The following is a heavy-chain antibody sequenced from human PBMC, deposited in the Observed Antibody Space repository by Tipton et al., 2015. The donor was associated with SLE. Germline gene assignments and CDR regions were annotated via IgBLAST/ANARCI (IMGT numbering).Heavy chain of an antibody. V-gene: IGHV4-34*01. J-gene: IGHJ6*02. CDR2: INQSGST. Sequence: GLVKPSETLSLTCTVYRGSFSGYYWTWIRQPPGMGLEWIGEINQSGSTNYNPSLKSRVTISVDTSKNQFSLKLSSMTAADTALYYCARTPGYCGSISCYAPYAMDVWGQGTTVTVSS. CDR1: RGSFSGYY. CDR3: ARTPGYCGSISCYAPYAMDV. D-gene: IGHD2-2*03.